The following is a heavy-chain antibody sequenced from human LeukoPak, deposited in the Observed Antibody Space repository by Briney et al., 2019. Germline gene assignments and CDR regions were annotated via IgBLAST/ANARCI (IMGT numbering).Heavy chain of an antibody. V-gene: IGHV4-39*07. CDR3: ARVFDS. CDR2: VFYTGKT. J-gene: IGHJ4*02. CDR1: GGSISSSSYY. Sequence: PSETLSLTCTVSGGSISSSSYYWGWIRQSPVKGLDWIGDVFYTGKTNYNPSLRGRATMSIDTSKNQFSLKLTYVTAADTAVYYCARVFDSWGQGTLVTVSS.